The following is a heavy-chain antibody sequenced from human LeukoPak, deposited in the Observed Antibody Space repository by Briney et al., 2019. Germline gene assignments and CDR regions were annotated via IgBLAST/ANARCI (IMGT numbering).Heavy chain of an antibody. J-gene: IGHJ4*02. CDR2: IYTSGST. Sequence: SETLSLTCTVSGGSISSGSYYWSWIRQPAGKGLEWIGRIYTSGSTNYTPSFKSRVTISVDTSKNQFSLKLSSVTAADTAVYYCTRDRVTYFDYWGQGTLVTVSS. V-gene: IGHV4-61*02. CDR3: TRDRVTYFDY. D-gene: IGHD5-18*01. CDR1: GGSISSGSYY.